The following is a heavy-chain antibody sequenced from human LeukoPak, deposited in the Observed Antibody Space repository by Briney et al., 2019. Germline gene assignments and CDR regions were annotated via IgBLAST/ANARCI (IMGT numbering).Heavy chain of an antibody. J-gene: IGHJ4*02. CDR3: ARDLRPYYDFWSGYQIDY. D-gene: IGHD3-3*01. CDR2: IWYDGSNK. V-gene: IGHV3-33*01. Sequence: GSLRLSCAASGFTFSSYGMHWVRQAPGKGLEWVAVIWYDGSNKYYADSVKGRFTISRDNSKNTLYLQMNSLRAEDTAVYYCARDLRPYYDFWSGYQIDYWGQGTLVTVSS. CDR1: GFTFSSYG.